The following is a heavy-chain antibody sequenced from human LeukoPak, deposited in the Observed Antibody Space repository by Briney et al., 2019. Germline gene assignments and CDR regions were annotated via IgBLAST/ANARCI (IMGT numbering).Heavy chain of an antibody. J-gene: IGHJ6*03. D-gene: IGHD2-15*01. V-gene: IGHV4-34*01. CDR1: GGSFSGYY. CDR3: ARGCSGGSCYPLVGWGYYYYYMDV. CDR2: INHSGST. Sequence: SETLSLTCAVYGGSFSGYYWSWIPQPPGKGQEWIGAINHSGSTNYNPSLKSRVTISVDTSKNQFSLKLSSVTAADTAVYYCARGCSGGSCYPLVGWGYYYYYMDVWGKGATVTVSS.